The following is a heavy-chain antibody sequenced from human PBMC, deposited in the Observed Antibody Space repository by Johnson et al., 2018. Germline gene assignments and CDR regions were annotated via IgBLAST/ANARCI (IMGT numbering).Heavy chain of an antibody. Sequence: EVQLVESGGGLVQPGGSLRLSCAASGFSFSSYWMTWVRQTPGKGLEWVANINEDGSTQQYVDSVKGRFAISRDNPKKAVYLQMNSLRAEDTGIYYCARPPQRALDYWGQGALVTVSS. V-gene: IGHV3-7*01. CDR3: ARPPQRALDY. CDR2: INEDGSTQ. J-gene: IGHJ4*02. CDR1: GFSFSSYW.